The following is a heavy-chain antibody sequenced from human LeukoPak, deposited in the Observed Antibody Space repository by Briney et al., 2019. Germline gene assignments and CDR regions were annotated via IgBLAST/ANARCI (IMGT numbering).Heavy chain of an antibody. J-gene: IGHJ6*03. CDR2: IKSKTDGGTT. Sequence: GGSLRLSYAASGFTFSNAWMSWVRQAPGKGLEWVGRIKSKTDGGTTDYAAPVKGRFTISRDDSKNTLYLQMNSLKTEDTAVYYCTTAGSCSGGSCSVDYYYYYMDVWGKGTTVTVSS. V-gene: IGHV3-15*01. D-gene: IGHD2-15*01. CDR1: GFTFSNAW. CDR3: TTAGSCSGGSCSVDYYYYYMDV.